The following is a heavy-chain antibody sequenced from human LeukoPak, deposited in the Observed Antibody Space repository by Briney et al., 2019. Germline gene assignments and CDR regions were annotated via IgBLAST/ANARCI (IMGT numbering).Heavy chain of an antibody. CDR2: INWNGGST. Sequence: PGGSLRLSCAASGFTFSSYSMNWVRQAPGKGLEWVSGINWNGGSTGYADSVKGRFTISRDNAKNSLYLQMNSLRAEDTALYYCARSGYCSSTSCPSYGYTGRAFDIWGQGTMVTVSS. CDR1: GFTFSSYS. V-gene: IGHV3-20*04. J-gene: IGHJ3*02. CDR3: ARSGYCSSTSCPSYGYTGRAFDI. D-gene: IGHD2-2*01.